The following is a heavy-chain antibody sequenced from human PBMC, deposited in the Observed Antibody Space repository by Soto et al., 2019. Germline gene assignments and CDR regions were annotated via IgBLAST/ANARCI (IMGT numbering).Heavy chain of an antibody. Sequence: EVQLVESGGGLVKPGGSLRLSCAASGFTFSNAWMNWVRQAPGKGLEWVGRIKSKTDGGTTDYAAPVKGRFTISREDSKHTLYLQMNSLKTEDTAVYYCTTDTHEQWLKLHYYGMDVWGQGTTVTVSS. CDR2: IKSKTDGGTT. CDR1: GFTFSNAW. D-gene: IGHD6-19*01. CDR3: TTDTHEQWLKLHYYGMDV. J-gene: IGHJ6*02. V-gene: IGHV3-15*07.